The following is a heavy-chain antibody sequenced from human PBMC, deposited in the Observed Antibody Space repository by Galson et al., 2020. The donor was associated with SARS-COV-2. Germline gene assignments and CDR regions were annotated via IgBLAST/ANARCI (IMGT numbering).Heavy chain of an antibody. CDR1: GFTFSDIC. CDR3: TTERGRSVLYGAFYYDMDA. CDR2: INGNIDGATT. D-gene: IGHD2-8*01. V-gene: IGHV3-15*01. J-gene: IGHJ6*03. Sequence: GESLKISCAVSGFTFSDICMSWVRQTPGKGLEWVGRINGNIDGATTDYAGPVKGRFTISRDESKNTLYLQMNNLKTDDSGVYNCTTERGRSVLYGAFYYDMDAWGTGTTVTVSS.